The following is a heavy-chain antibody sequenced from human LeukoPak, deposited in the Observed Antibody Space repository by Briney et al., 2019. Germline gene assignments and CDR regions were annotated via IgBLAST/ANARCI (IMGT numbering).Heavy chain of an antibody. Sequence: SETLSLTCTVSGYSISSGYYWGWIRQPPGKGLEWIGSIYHSGSTYYNPSLKSRVTISVDTSKNQFSLKLSSVTAADTAVFYCARGDVYNYYPLPNFDYWGQGTLVTVSS. J-gene: IGHJ4*02. CDR1: GYSISSGYY. CDR2: IYHSGST. D-gene: IGHD5-24*01. CDR3: ARGDVYNYYPLPNFDY. V-gene: IGHV4-38-2*02.